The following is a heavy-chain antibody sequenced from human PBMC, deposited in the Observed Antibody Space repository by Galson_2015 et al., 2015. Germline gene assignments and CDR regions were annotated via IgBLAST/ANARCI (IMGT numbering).Heavy chain of an antibody. CDR3: ARHWLDNWFDP. Sequence: PALVKPTQTLTLTCTFSGFSLSASGMRVSWIRQPPGKALGWLARIDWNDDKFYTTSLRTRLTISRDTSKNQVVLTMTNMGPVDTATYYCARHWLDNWFDPWGQGTLVTVSS. D-gene: IGHD3-9*01. V-gene: IGHV2-70*04. CDR1: GFSLSASGMR. CDR2: IDWNDDK. J-gene: IGHJ5*02.